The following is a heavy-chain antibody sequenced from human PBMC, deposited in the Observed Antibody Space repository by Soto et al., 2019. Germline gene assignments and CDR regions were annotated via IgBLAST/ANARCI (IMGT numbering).Heavy chain of an antibody. V-gene: IGHV4-31*03. Sequence: SETLSLTCTVSGGSISSGGYYWSWIRQHPGKGLEWIGYIYYSGSTYYNPSLKSRVTISVDTSKNQFSLKLSSVTAADTAVYYCARESLHLGELSLRTIYYYYYYMDVWGKGTTVTVSS. D-gene: IGHD3-16*02. CDR2: IYYSGST. J-gene: IGHJ6*03. CDR3: ARESLHLGELSLRTIYYYYYYMDV. CDR1: GGSISSGGYY.